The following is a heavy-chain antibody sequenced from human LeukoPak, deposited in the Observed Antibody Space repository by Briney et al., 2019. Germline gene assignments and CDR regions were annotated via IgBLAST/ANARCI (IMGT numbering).Heavy chain of an antibody. J-gene: IGHJ5*02. Sequence: GGSLRLSCAASGFTFSSYAMSWVRQAPGKGLEWVSAISGSGGSTYYADSVKGRFTISRDNSKNTLYLQMNSLRAEDTAVYYCAKSLRITIFGVAGDWFDPWGQGTLVTVSS. CDR2: ISGSGGST. D-gene: IGHD3-3*01. CDR1: GFTFSSYA. V-gene: IGHV3-23*01. CDR3: AKSLRITIFGVAGDWFDP.